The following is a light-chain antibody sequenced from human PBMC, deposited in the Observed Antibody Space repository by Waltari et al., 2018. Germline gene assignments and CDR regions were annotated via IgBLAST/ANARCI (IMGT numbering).Light chain of an antibody. J-gene: IGKJ3*01. V-gene: IGKV1-27*01. CDR3: QNYNNAPFT. CDR1: QGISDY. Sequence: DMQMTQSPSSLSASVGDRVTITCRASQGISDYVAWYQQKSGKGPKLLIYAASTSQSGVPSRFSGSGSGTDFTLTISSLQPEDVATYYCQNYNNAPFTFGPGTKVDIK. CDR2: AAS.